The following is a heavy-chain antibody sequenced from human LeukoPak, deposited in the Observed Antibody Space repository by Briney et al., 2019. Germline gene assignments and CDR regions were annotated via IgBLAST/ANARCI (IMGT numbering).Heavy chain of an antibody. J-gene: IGHJ4*02. CDR1: GYTFTSYY. V-gene: IGHV1-46*01. CDR2: INLSGGST. D-gene: IGHD6-13*01. Sequence: ASVKVSCKASGYTFTSYYMHWVRQAPGQGLEWMGIINLSGGSTSYAQKFQGRVTMTRDTSTSTVYMELSSLRSEDTAVYYCARGGGIAAAAYYFDYWGQGTLVTVSS. CDR3: ARGGGIAAAAYYFDY.